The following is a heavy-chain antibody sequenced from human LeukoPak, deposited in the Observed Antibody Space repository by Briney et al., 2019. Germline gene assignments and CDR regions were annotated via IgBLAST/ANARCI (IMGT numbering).Heavy chain of an antibody. CDR1: GFTFGSYA. V-gene: IGHV3-33*01. Sequence: GGSLRLSCAASGFTFGSYAMHWVRQAPGKGLEWVGLVSYDGGNTYYGDSVRGRFSISRDNSKNTVYLQMNSPRADDSAVYCCVRDVGVGTGIYYYFDYWGQGTLVTVSS. J-gene: IGHJ4*02. D-gene: IGHD2-8*02. CDR2: VSYDGGNT. CDR3: VRDVGVGTGIYYYFDY.